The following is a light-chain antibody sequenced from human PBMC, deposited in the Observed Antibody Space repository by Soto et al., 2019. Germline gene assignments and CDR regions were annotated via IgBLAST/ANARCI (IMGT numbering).Light chain of an antibody. V-gene: IGKV4-1*01. CDR2: WAS. CDR3: QQYYSTPWT. J-gene: IGKJ5*01. Sequence: EIVMAHFPETLAVSVGERATIKCRSRQSLLHSSDNRNYLTWYQQKPGQPPKLLIYWASTRQSGVPDRFSGSGSGTDFTLTINSLQAEDVAVYYCQQYYSTPWTFGQGTRLEI. CDR1: QSLLHSSDNRNY.